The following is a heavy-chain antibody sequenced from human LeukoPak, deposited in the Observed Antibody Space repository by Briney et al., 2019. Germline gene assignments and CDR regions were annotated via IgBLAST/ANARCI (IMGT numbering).Heavy chain of an antibody. CDR1: GFTFSSYW. V-gene: IGHV3-74*01. Sequence: PGGSLRLSCAASGFTFSSYWMHWVRQAPGKGLVWVSRINSDGSDTNYADSVKGRFTISRDNAKNTLYLQMNSLRAEDTAVFYCARERYIRGHGGGLDYWGQGTLVTVSS. CDR3: ARERYIRGHGGGLDY. CDR2: INSDGSDT. D-gene: IGHD4-23*01. J-gene: IGHJ4*02.